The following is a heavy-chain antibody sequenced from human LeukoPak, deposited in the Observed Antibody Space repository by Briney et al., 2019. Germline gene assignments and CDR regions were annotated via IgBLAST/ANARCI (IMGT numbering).Heavy chain of an antibody. CDR2: IVVGSGNT. CDR3: AAESVPRKKYYFDY. J-gene: IGHJ4*02. Sequence: ASVTVSCKASGFTFTSSAMQWVRQARGQRLEWIGWIVVGSGNTNYAQKFQERVTITRDSSTSTAYMELSSLRSDDTAVYYCAAESVPRKKYYFDYWGQGTLVTVSS. CDR1: GFTFTSSA. V-gene: IGHV1-58*02.